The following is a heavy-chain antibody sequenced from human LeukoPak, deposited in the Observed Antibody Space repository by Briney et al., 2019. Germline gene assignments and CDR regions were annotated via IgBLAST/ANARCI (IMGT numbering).Heavy chain of an antibody. Sequence: ASVKVSCKASGGTFSSYAISWVRQAPGQGLEWMGGIIPIFGTANYAQKFQGRVTITTDESTSTAYMELSSLRSKDTAVYYCARGGYCSGGSCYYYYYYMDVWGKGTTVTVSS. CDR3: ARGGYCSGGSCYYYYYYMDV. CDR1: GGTFSSYA. V-gene: IGHV1-69*05. CDR2: IIPIFGTA. D-gene: IGHD2-15*01. J-gene: IGHJ6*03.